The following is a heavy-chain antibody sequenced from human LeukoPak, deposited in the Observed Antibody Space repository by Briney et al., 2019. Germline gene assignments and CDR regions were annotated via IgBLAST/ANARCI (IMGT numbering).Heavy chain of an antibody. J-gene: IGHJ4*02. D-gene: IGHD3-16*01. Sequence: PGGSLRLSCAASGFTFSSYAMSWVRQAPGKGLEWVSAISGSGDSTYYADSAKGRFTISRDNSKNTLYLQMNSLRAEDTAVYYCAKDRYGGLYYFDYWGQGTLVTVSS. CDR1: GFTFSSYA. CDR2: ISGSGDST. V-gene: IGHV3-23*01. CDR3: AKDRYGGLYYFDY.